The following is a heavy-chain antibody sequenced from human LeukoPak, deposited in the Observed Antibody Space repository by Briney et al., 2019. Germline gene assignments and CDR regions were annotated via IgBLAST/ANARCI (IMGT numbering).Heavy chain of an antibody. CDR3: ASLGQGGSSDSDY. CDR2: ISYDGSNK. Sequence: GRSLRLSCAASGFTFSSYAMHWVRQAPGKGLEWVAVISYDGSNKYYADSVKGRFTISRDNSKNTLYLQMNSLRAEDTAVYYCASLGQGGSSDSDYWGRGTLVTVSS. V-gene: IGHV3-30-3*01. CDR1: GFTFSSYA. J-gene: IGHJ4*02. D-gene: IGHD1-26*01.